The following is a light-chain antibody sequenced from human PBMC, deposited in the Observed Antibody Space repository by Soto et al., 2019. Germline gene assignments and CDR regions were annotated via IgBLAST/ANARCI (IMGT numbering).Light chain of an antibody. Sequence: QSVLTQPRSVSGSPGQSVTISCTGSSSDVGGYSYVSWYQQHPGKAPKLMIYDVSKRPSGVPDRFSGSKSGNTASLTVSGLQAEDEADYYCCSYAGSRDVVFGGGTKLTVL. J-gene: IGLJ2*01. V-gene: IGLV2-11*01. CDR1: SSDVGGYSY. CDR2: DVS. CDR3: CSYAGSRDVV.